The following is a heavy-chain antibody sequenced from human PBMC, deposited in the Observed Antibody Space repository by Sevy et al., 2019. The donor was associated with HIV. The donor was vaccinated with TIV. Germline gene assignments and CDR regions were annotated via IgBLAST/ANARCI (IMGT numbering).Heavy chain of an antibody. V-gene: IGHV3-23*01. CDR3: AKDGAVDITIFGLNIRHYWYFDV. CDR2: INGNGRAT. Sequence: GGSLRLSCAASGFGFDTYAMSWVRQAPGKGLEWVSTINGNGRATYYADSVKDRFTISRDNSKKTLSLQMNSLRAEDTATYYCAKDGAVDITIFGLNIRHYWYFDVWGRGTLVTVSS. J-gene: IGHJ2*01. CDR1: GFGFDTYA. D-gene: IGHD3-3*01.